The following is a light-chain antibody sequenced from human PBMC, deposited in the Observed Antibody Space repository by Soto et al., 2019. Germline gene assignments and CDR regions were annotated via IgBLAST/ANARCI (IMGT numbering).Light chain of an antibody. V-gene: IGLV1-40*01. J-gene: IGLJ2*01. CDR1: RSNIGAGYD. Sequence: QSVLTQPPSLSGAPGQRVTISCTGSRSNIGAGYDVHWYQHLPGTAPKVLIFDNSNRPSGVPDRFSGSKSDTSASLAITGLQADHEAVYYCHSYDVSLRGPALGGRTKLTVL. CDR3: HSYDVSLRGPA. CDR2: DNS.